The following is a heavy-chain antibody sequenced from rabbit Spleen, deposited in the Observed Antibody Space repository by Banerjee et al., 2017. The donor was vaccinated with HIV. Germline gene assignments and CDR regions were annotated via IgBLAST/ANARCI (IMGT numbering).Heavy chain of an antibody. J-gene: IGHJ6*01. CDR1: GVSFSSSYY. CDR3: ARDTGSSFSTYGMDL. CDR2: IDTGSSGFS. D-gene: IGHD8-1*01. V-gene: IGHV1S45*01. Sequence: QEQLKESGGGLVPPEGSLTLPCTASGVSFSSSYYMCWVRQAPGKGLEWIACIDTGSSGFSYFASWAKGRLTISKTSSTTVTLQLTSLTAADTATYFCARDTGSSFSTYGMDLWGPGPWSPS.